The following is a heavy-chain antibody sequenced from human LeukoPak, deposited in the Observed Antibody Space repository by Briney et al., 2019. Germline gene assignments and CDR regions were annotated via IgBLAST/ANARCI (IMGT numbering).Heavy chain of an antibody. J-gene: IGHJ4*02. D-gene: IGHD3-10*01. CDR2: ISSSGGST. V-gene: IGHV3-64*01. Sequence: PGGSLRLSCSASGFTFSSYTMHWVRQAPGKGLEYVSAISSSGGSTYYANSVKGRFTISRDNSKNTLWLQMGSLRPEDMAVYYCARDGPYRGSSYFFDYWGQGTLVTVSS. CDR3: ARDGPYRGSSYFFDY. CDR1: GFTFSSYT.